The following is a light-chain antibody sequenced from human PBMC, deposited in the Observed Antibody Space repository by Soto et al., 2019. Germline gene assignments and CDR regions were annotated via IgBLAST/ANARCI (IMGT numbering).Light chain of an antibody. CDR1: SGHSSYI. Sequence: QSVLTQSSSASASLGSSVKLTCTLSSGHSSYIIAWHQQQPGKAPRYLMKLEGSGSYNKGSGVPDRFSGSSSGADRYLTISNLQFDDEADYYCETWDGNILVFGGGTKLTVL. V-gene: IGLV4-60*02. CDR3: ETWDGNILV. J-gene: IGLJ2*01. CDR2: LEGSGSY.